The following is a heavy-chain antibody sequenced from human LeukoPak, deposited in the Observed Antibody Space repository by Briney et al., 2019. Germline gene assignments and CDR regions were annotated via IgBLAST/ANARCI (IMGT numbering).Heavy chain of an antibody. J-gene: IGHJ3*01. CDR3: ARSPRDGYHYDFDV. D-gene: IGHD5-24*01. CDR1: GYTFTPYW. Sequence: GASLETYFRGSGYTFTPYWIGLGRQMPGKGLEGVGIIYPGDSETRYSPSFQGQGTISADKSISTANLQWSSLQASDTATYYCARSPRDGYHYDFDVWGQGTMVTVSS. CDR2: IYPGDSET. V-gene: IGHV5-51*01.